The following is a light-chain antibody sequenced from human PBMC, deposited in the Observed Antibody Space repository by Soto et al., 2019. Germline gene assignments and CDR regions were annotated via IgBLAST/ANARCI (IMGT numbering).Light chain of an antibody. Sequence: QSALTQPASVSGSPGQSITISCTGTSSDVGGYNYVSWYQQHPGKAPKFMIYEVSNRPSGVSNRFSGSKSGNTASLTISGXXXXXXXXXXCSSYTSSSTHWVFGGGTKLTV. J-gene: IGLJ3*02. CDR2: EVS. CDR1: SSDVGGYNY. V-gene: IGLV2-14*01. CDR3: SSYTSSSTHWV.